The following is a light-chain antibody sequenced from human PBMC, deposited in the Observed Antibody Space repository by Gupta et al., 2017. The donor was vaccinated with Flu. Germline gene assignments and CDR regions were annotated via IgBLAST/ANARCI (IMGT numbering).Light chain of an antibody. CDR1: QSLLYTSTDKTS. CDR2: WAS. Sequence: SQSLLYTSTDKTSLAWYQQKSGQPPKLLVSWASTRESGVPERFSGSGSGTDFTLTISSLQAEDVSVYYCQQYYSDPLTFGGGPTVAIK. J-gene: IGKJ4*01. CDR3: QQYYSDPLT. V-gene: IGKV4-1*01.